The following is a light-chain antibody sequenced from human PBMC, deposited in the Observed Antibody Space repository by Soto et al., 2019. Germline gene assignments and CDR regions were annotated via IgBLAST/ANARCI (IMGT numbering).Light chain of an antibody. CDR3: QQYGSSPYT. V-gene: IGKV3-20*01. J-gene: IGKJ2*01. CDR1: QSVSSSY. CDR2: DAS. Sequence: EIVLTQSPGTLSLSPGERATLSCRASQSVSSSYLAWYQQKPGQAPRLLIYDASSRATGIPDRFSGSGSGTDFTLNISRLDPEDFTVFYCQQYGSSPYTFGQGTKLEIK.